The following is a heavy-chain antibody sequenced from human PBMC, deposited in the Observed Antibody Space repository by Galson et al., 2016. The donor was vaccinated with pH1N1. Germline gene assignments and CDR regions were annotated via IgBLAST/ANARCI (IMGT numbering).Heavy chain of an antibody. CDR1: GYTFTTYG. V-gene: IGHV1-18*04. CDR2: ISANXXNT. J-gene: IGHJ3*02. Sequence: SVKVSCKASGYTFTTYGISWVRQAPGQGLEWMGWISANXXNTNSAQKLQGRVTMTTDTSTTTAYMELTSLTSDDTAVYYCARKPQKHALDIWGQGTMVTVSS. CDR3: ARKPQKHALDI. D-gene: IGHD1-14*01.